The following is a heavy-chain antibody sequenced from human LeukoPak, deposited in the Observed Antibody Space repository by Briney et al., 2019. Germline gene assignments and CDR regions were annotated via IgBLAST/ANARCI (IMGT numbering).Heavy chain of an antibody. V-gene: IGHV4-61*02. J-gene: IGHJ3*02. D-gene: IGHD3-10*01. CDR2: IYTSGST. Sequence: PSETLSLTCTVSGGSISSSSYYWGWIRQPAGKGLEWIGRIYTSGSTNYNPSLKSRVTISVDTSKNQFSLKLSSVTAADTAVYYCARVWNAFDIWGQGTMVTVSS. CDR3: ARVWNAFDI. CDR1: GGSISSSSYY.